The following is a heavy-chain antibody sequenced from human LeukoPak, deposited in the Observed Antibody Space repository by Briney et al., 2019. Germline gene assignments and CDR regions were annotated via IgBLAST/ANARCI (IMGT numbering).Heavy chain of an antibody. V-gene: IGHV4-4*02. CDR1: GGSISSSNW. CDR3: ARLKGFGELGHDY. J-gene: IGHJ4*02. CDR2: IYHSGST. Sequence: SETLSLTCTVSGGSISSSNWWSWVRQPPGKGLEWIGEIYHSGSTNYNPSLKSRVTISVDKSKNQFSLKLSSVTAADTAVYYCARLKGFGELGHDYWGQGTLVTVSS. D-gene: IGHD3-10*01.